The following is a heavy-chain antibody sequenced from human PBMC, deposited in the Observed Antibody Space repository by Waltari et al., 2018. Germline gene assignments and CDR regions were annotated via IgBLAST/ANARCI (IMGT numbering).Heavy chain of an antibody. D-gene: IGHD6-19*01. CDR3: ARASQVAGTRAAFDI. CDR1: GYTLTSYA. V-gene: IGHV1-8*01. CDR2: MDPNSGNT. J-gene: IGHJ3*02. Sequence: QVQLVQSGAEVKKPGASVKVSCKASGYTLTSYAINWVRQATGQGLEWREWMDPNSGNTGEAQKFQSRVTMTRTTSISPAYMELSSLRSEDTAVYYCARASQVAGTRAAFDIWGQGTMVTVSS.